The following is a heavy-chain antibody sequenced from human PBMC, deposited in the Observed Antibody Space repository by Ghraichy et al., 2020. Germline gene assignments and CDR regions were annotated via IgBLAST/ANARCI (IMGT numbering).Heavy chain of an antibody. J-gene: IGHJ4*02. CDR1: GFTFSNYW. D-gene: IGHD1-1*01. V-gene: IGHV3-74*01. CDR3: TRDGTFTATTETSFDL. CDR2: LNSDGSNT. Sequence: ETLSLTCAASGFTFSNYWMHWVRQAPGKGLVWVSRLNSDGSNTNYAGSVKGRFTISRDNTKNTLYLQMNSLTAEDTAVYYCTRDGTFTATTETSFDLWGRGTLVTVSS.